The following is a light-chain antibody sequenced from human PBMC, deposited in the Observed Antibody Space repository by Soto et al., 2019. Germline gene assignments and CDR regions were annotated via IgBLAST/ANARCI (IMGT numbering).Light chain of an antibody. V-gene: IGLV2-14*01. CDR2: EVS. CDR1: SSDVGGYDY. Sequence: QSALTQPASVSGSPGQSITISCTGTSSDVGGYDYISWFQQHPGKAPKLIIFEVSNRPSGVSHRFSGSKSGNTASLTISGLQTADEAQYHCCSYTSSSARVFGGGTQLTVL. CDR3: CSYTSSSARV. J-gene: IGLJ3*02.